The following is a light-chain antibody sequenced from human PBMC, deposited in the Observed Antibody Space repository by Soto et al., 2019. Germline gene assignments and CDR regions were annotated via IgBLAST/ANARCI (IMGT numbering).Light chain of an antibody. CDR1: QSVSSN. J-gene: IGKJ1*01. Sequence: EIVLTQSPATVSVSPVGIATLSCMASQSVSSNLAWYQQKPGQAPRLLLYGASTRATGIPARFSGSGSGTEFTLTISSLQSEDFAVYYCQQYNNWPPGTFGQGTKVDIK. V-gene: IGKV3-15*01. CDR3: QQYNNWPPGT. CDR2: GAS.